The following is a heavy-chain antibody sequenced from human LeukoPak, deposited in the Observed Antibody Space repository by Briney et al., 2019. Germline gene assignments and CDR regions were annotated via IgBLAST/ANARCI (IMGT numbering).Heavy chain of an antibody. V-gene: IGHV3-23*01. J-gene: IGHJ6*02. CDR1: GFTFSSYA. D-gene: IGHD3-3*01. Sequence: GGSLRLSCAASGFTFSSYAMSWVRQAPGKGLEWVSASSGGRTYYADSVQGRFTISRDYSHNTLFLQMNSLRVDDTAVYYCAKFPEPGGFLSRTPKGHYDMDVWGQGTTVIVSS. CDR3: AKFPEPGGFLSRTPKGHYDMDV. CDR2: SSGGRT.